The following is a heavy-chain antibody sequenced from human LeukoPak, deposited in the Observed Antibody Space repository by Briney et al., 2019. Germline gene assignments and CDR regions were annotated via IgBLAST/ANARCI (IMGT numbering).Heavy chain of an antibody. CDR2: IRYHGSDK. D-gene: IGHD3-9*01. J-gene: IGHJ3*02. Sequence: GESLRLSCAASGFTFSGSGMHWVRQAPGKGLEWVAFIRYHGSDKYYADSVKGRFTISRDNSKNTLYLQMNSLRVEDTAVYYCAKGPKYDILTGWRKTYNAFDIWGQGTMVTVSS. CDR3: AKGPKYDILTGWRKTYNAFDI. V-gene: IGHV3-30*02. CDR1: GFTFSGSG.